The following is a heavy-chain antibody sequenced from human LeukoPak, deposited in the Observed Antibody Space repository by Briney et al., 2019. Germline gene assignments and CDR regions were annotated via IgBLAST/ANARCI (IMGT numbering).Heavy chain of an antibody. V-gene: IGHV4-4*07. CDR1: GGPISSYY. CDR2: IYTSGST. Sequence: SETLSLTCTVSGGPISSYYWSWIRQPAGKGLEWIGRIYTSGSTNYNPSLKSRVNMSVDTSKNQFYLMLSSVTGADTAVYYCARERSSGWTYYYYYIDVWGKGTTVTISS. D-gene: IGHD6-19*01. J-gene: IGHJ6*03. CDR3: ARERSSGWTYYYYYIDV.